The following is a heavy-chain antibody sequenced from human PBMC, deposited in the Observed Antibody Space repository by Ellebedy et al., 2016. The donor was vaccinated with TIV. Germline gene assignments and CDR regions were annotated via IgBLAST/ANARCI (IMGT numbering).Heavy chain of an antibody. Sequence: SETLSLTCTVSGAFISSGGYYWAWIRQHPGKGVEWTGHIYYSGRTYYSPSLESRVTISVDMSMHQVSLNLSSVTAADTAVYFCAIDYHDYGDDAFDVWGRGTMVTVSS. D-gene: IGHD4-17*01. V-gene: IGHV4-31*03. CDR2: IYYSGRT. CDR1: GAFISSGGYY. J-gene: IGHJ3*01. CDR3: AIDYHDYGDDAFDV.